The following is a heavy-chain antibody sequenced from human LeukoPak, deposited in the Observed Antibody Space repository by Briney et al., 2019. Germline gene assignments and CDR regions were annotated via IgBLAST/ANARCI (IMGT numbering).Heavy chain of an antibody. CDR1: GFTFSSYS. CDR3: ARVGYYYDSSGYYYAYYYYYYMDV. Sequence: GGSLRLSCAASGFTFSSYSMNWVRQAPGKGLEWVANIKQDGSEKYYVDSVKGRFTISRDNAKNSLYLQMNSLRAEDTAVYYCARVGYYYDSSGYYYAYYYYYYMDVWGKGTTVTVSS. J-gene: IGHJ6*03. V-gene: IGHV3-7*01. CDR2: IKQDGSEK. D-gene: IGHD3-22*01.